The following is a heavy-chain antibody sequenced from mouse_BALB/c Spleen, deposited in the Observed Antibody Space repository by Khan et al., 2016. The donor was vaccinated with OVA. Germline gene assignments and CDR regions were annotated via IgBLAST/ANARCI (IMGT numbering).Heavy chain of an antibody. D-gene: IGHD1-1*01. J-gene: IGHJ3*01. CDR2: ISPNSDGS. CDR3: LRSLYYYGSAYEVFAY. CDR1: GYTFTSYV. Sequence: VQLQQSGPELVKPGASVKMSCKASGYTFTSYVMHWVKQKPGQGLEWIGYISPNSDGSKYNEKFRGKATLTSDKSSSTAYMELSSLTSEDSAFYCCLRSLYYYGSAYEVFAYWGQGTLVTVSA. V-gene: IGHV1S136*01.